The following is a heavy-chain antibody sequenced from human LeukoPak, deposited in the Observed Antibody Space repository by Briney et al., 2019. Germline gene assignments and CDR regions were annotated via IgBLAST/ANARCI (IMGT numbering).Heavy chain of an antibody. CDR1: GYTFTSYG. CDR3: ARELRYSGSYLNYYGMDV. V-gene: IGHV1-18*01. Sequence: ASVKVSCKASGYTFTSYGISWVRQAPGQGLEWMGWISAYNGNTNYAQKLQGRVTMTTDTSTSTAYMELRSLRSEDTAVYYCARELRYSGSYLNYYGMDVWGQGTTVTVSS. J-gene: IGHJ6*02. D-gene: IGHD1-26*01. CDR2: ISAYNGNT.